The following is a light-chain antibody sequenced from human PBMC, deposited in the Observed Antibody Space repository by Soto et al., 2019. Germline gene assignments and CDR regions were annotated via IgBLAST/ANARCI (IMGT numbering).Light chain of an antibody. V-gene: IGLV3-21*02. CDR3: QVWESSGDQVV. CDR2: DDS. J-gene: IGLJ2*01. Sequence: SSELTQPSSVSVAPGQTAKITCGGNNIGSKSVHWYQQKAGQAPVLVVHDDSDRPSGIPERFSGSNSANTATLTISRVEAGDEAAYYCQVWESSGDQVVFAGGTKLTVL. CDR1: NIGSKS.